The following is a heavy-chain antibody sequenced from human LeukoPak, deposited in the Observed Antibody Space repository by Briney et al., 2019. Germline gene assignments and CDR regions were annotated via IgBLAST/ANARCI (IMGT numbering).Heavy chain of an antibody. CDR2: IYYSGST. CDR1: GGSISSSSYY. V-gene: IGHV4-39*01. D-gene: IGHD2-15*01. J-gene: IGHJ6*02. CDR3: ARHPCSGGSCPLDYYYYYGMDV. Sequence: SETLSLTCTVSGGSISSSSYYWGWIRQPPGKGLEWIGSIYYSGSTYYNPALKSRVTISVDTSKNQFSLKLRSVTAVDTAVYYCARHPCSGGSCPLDYYYYYGMDVWGQGTTVTVSS.